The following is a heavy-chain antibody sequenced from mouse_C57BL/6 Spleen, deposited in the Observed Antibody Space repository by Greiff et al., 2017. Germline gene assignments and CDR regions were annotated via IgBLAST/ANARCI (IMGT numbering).Heavy chain of an antibody. CDR3: ARSNWDRYFDY. Sequence: QVQLQQSGPELVKPGASVKISCKASGYAFSSSWMNWVKQRPGKGLEWIGRIYPGDGDTNYNGKFKGKATLAADKSSSTAYMQLSSLTSEDSAVYFCARSNWDRYFDYWGQGTTLTVSS. CDR1: GYAFSSSW. J-gene: IGHJ2*01. D-gene: IGHD4-1*02. CDR2: IYPGDGDT. V-gene: IGHV1-82*01.